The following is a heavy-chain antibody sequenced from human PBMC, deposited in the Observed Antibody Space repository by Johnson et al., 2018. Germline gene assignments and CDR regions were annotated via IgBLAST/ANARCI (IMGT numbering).Heavy chain of an antibody. CDR3: ASRGYYKYFHT. Sequence: QVQLQESGPGLVKPSETLSLICTVSGGPILTSSYYWGWIRQPPGKGLEWIANIFYNGNTYYNPSLRSRLIMSLDTSKNQFSLKWNSVTAADTAIYYCASRGYYKYFHTWGQGTPVTVSS. CDR2: IFYNGNT. CDR1: GGPILTSSYY. V-gene: IGHV4-39*01. J-gene: IGHJ1*01. D-gene: IGHD3-3*01.